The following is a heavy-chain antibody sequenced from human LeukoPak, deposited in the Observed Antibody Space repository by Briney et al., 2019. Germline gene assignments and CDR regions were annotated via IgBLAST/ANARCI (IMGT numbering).Heavy chain of an antibody. CDR3: ARGSGYFDY. CDR2: ISSNGGST. V-gene: IGHV3-64*01. Sequence: TGGSLRLSCAGSGFSFSSYAMHWVRQAPGKGLEYVSAISSNGGSTYYANSVKGRFTISRDNSKNTLYLQMGSLRAEDMAVYYCARGSGYFDYWGQGTLVTVSS. J-gene: IGHJ4*02. CDR1: GFSFSSYA. D-gene: IGHD3-10*01.